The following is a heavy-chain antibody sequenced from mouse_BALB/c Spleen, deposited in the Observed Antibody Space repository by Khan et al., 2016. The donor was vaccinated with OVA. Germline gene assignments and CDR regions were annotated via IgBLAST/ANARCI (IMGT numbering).Heavy chain of an antibody. V-gene: IGHV1-9*01. CDR3: VRPYYADY. D-gene: IGHD1-1*01. CDR2: ILPGTGNT. J-gene: IGHJ2*01. CDR1: GYSFRSYW. Sequence: QVQLQQSGAELMKPGASVKISCKATGYSFRSYWMEWVKQRPGHGLEWIGEILPGTGNTNYNEKFKGKATFTADPSSNTAYIQLSSLTSEDSAVYYCVRPYYADYWGKGTTLTVSS.